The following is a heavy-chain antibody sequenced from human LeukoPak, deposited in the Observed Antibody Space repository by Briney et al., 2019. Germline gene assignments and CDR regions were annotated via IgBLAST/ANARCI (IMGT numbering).Heavy chain of an antibody. D-gene: IGHD6-19*01. V-gene: IGHV4-34*01. CDR3: AIYSSGWYGEDY. J-gene: IGHJ4*02. CDR2: INHSGST. Sequence: SETLSLTCAVYGGSFSGYYWSWIRQPPGKGLEWIGEINHSGSTNYNPSLKSRVTISVDTSKNQFSLKLSSVTAADTAVYYCAIYSSGWYGEDYWGQGTLVSVSS. CDR1: GGSFSGYY.